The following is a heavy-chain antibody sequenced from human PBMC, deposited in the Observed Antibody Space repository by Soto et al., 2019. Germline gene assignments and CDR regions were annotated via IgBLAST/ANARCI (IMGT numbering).Heavy chain of an antibody. Sequence: EVQLVESGGGLVQPGGSLRLSCSASGFTSSSYAMHWVRQAPGKGLEYVSAISSNGGSTYYADSVKGRFTISRDNSKNTLYLQMSSLRAEDTAVYYCVKATVGYNRNFDYWGQGTLVTVSS. J-gene: IGHJ4*02. CDR3: VKATVGYNRNFDY. V-gene: IGHV3-64D*06. D-gene: IGHD5-12*01. CDR2: ISSNGGST. CDR1: GFTSSSYA.